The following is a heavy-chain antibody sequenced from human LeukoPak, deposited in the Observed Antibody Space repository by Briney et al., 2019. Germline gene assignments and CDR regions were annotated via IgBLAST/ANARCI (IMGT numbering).Heavy chain of an antibody. Sequence: PSETLSLTCAVYGGSFSGYYWSWIRQPPGKGLEWIGEINHSGSTNYNPSLKSRVTISVDTSKNQFPLKLSSVTAADTAVYYCARGRSGLRFPDPAGTKGPVDNWFDPWGQGTLVTVSS. J-gene: IGHJ5*02. CDR1: GGSFSGYY. D-gene: IGHD3-3*01. CDR2: INHSGST. V-gene: IGHV4-34*01. CDR3: ARGRSGLRFPDPAGTKGPVDNWFDP.